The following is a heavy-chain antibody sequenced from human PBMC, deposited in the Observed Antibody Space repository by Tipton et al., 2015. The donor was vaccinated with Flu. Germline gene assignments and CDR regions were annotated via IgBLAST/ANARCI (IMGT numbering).Heavy chain of an antibody. D-gene: IGHD3-16*02. CDR1: GFSVSSGYY. CDR2: IYYSGST. Sequence: TLSLTCSVYGFSVSSGYYWGWLRMSPGKVLGWVGYIYYSGSTYYNPSLESRVTISVDTSKNQFFLKLSSVTAADTAVYYCARTVCDYVWGSYRPFDFWGQGTLGTVSS. CDR3: ARTVCDYVWGSYRPFDF. V-gene: IGHV4-31*03. J-gene: IGHJ4*02.